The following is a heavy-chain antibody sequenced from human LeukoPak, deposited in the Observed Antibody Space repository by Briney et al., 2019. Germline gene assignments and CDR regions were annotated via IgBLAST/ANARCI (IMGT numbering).Heavy chain of an antibody. CDR1: GYTLSGLS. CDR3: ASNIVVVTGTTTTVTTGTDY. CDR2: FDPEDGET. V-gene: IGHV1-24*01. J-gene: IGHJ4*02. D-gene: IGHD4-17*01. Sequence: ASVKVSCKVSGYTLSGLSMHWVRQAPGKGLEWMGGFDPEDGETIYAQKFQGRVTMTEDTSTDTAYMELSSLRSEDTAVYYCASNIVVVTGTTTTVTTGTDYWGQGTLVTVSS.